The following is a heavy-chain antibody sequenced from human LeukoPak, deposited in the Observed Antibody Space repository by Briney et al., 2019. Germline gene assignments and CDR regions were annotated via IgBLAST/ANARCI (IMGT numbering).Heavy chain of an antibody. V-gene: IGHV3-7*01. CDR2: IKAHGTDN. Sequence: GGALRLSYAASGFTFSTYWRRWVRQAPGKGLECAATIKAHGTDNSYGASVNGRFTISRDNAKNSLYLQMNSLRAEDTAVYYCARASSGYQWGQGTLVTVSS. J-gene: IGHJ4*02. CDR3: ARASSGYQ. CDR1: GFTFSTYW. D-gene: IGHD3-22*01.